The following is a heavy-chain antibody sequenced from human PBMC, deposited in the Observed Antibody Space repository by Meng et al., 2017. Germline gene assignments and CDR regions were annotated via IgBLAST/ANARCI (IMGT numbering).Heavy chain of an antibody. CDR2: INHSGST. CDR3: ASSGYSYGYRFDY. CDR1: GVSFSCYY. V-gene: IGHV4-34*01. Sequence: HVQLTQGGAGPLKPSDPRSLICAVYGVSFSCYYWSWIRQPTGKGLEWIGEINHSGSTNYNPSLKSRVTISVDTSKNQFSLKLSSVTAADTAVYYCASSGYSYGYRFDYWGQGTLVTVSS. J-gene: IGHJ4*02. D-gene: IGHD5-18*01.